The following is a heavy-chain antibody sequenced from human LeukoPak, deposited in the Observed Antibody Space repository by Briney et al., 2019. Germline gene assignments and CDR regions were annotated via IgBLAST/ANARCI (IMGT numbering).Heavy chain of an antibody. V-gene: IGHV3-7*01. CDR1: GFTFSSYW. J-gene: IGHJ4*02. CDR3: ARLVCSTIPCYGKFYFDS. CDR2: IKQDGTEK. Sequence: GGSLRLSCAASGFTFSSYWMGWVRQAPGKGLEWVANIKQDGTEKYYVDSVKGRFTISRDNAKNSLYLQMNSLRAEDTAVYYCARLVCSTIPCYGKFYFDSWGQGTLVPVSS. D-gene: IGHD2-2*01.